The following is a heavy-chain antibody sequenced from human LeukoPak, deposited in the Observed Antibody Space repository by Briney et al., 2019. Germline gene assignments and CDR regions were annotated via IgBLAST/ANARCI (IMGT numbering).Heavy chain of an antibody. CDR1: GYTFTSCD. CDR2: MNPNSGNT. CDR3: ARVTTKIAGPPYSSGYQDIDY. J-gene: IGHJ4*02. Sequence: ASVKVSCKASGYTFTSCDINWVRQATGQGLEWMGWMNPNSGNTGYAQKFQGRVTMTRNTSISTAYMELSSLRSEDTAVYYCARVTTKIAGPPYSSGYQDIDYWGQGTLVTVSS. V-gene: IGHV1-8*01. D-gene: IGHD3-22*01.